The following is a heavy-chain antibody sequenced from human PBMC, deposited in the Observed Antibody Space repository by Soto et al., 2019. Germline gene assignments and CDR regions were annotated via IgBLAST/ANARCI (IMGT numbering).Heavy chain of an antibody. V-gene: IGHV3-21*01. D-gene: IGHD2-2*01. CDR2: ISSSSSYI. CDR3: ARDMYTCSSTSCPDYYYYYYMDV. CDR1: GFTFSSYS. J-gene: IGHJ6*03. Sequence: GSLRLSCAASGFTFSSYSMNWVRQAPGKGLEWVSSISSSSSYIYYADSVKGRFTISRDNAKNSLYLQMNSLRAEDTAVYYCARDMYTCSSTSCPDYYYYYYMDVWGKGTTVTVSS.